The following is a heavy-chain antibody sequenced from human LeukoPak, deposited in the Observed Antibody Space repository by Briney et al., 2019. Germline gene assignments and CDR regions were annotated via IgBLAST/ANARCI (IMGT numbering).Heavy chain of an antibody. Sequence: GGSLRLSCAASGFTFSRDSMNWVCQAPGKGLEWVSYINGGSSPIYYADSVRGRFTISRDNAKNSLYLQMNSLRAEDTAVYYCVRDNPRCCGVVPANIDDYWGQGTLVTVSS. V-gene: IGHV3-48*01. CDR3: VRDNPRCCGVVPANIDDY. D-gene: IGHD2-15*01. J-gene: IGHJ4*02. CDR2: INGGSSPI. CDR1: GFTFSRDS.